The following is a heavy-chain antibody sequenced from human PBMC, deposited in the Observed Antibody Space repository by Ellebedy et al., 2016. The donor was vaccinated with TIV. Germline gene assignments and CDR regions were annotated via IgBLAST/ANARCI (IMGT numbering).Heavy chain of an antibody. CDR1: GGSISSSNW. Sequence: MPGGSLRLSCAVSGGSISSSNWWSWVRQPPGKGLEWIGEIYHSGSTNYNPSLKSRLTISVDKSKNQFSLELNSVSAADTAVYYCAKENYGMDVWGQGTTVTVS. CDR2: IYHSGST. V-gene: IGHV4-4*02. CDR3: AKENYGMDV. J-gene: IGHJ6*02.